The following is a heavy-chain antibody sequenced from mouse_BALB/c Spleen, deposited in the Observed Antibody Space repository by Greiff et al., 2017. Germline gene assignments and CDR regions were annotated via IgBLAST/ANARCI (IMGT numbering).Heavy chain of an antibody. CDR2: IDPANGNT. CDR3: ARSTARATGYYAMDY. CDR1: GFNIKDTY. D-gene: IGHD3-1*01. V-gene: IGHV14-3*02. J-gene: IGHJ4*01. Sequence: VQLKESGAELVKPGASVKLSCTASGFNIKDTYMHWVKQRPEQGLEWIGRIDPANGNTKYDPKFQGKATITADTSSNTAYLQLSSLTSEDTAVYYCARSTARATGYYAMDYWGQGTSVTVSA.